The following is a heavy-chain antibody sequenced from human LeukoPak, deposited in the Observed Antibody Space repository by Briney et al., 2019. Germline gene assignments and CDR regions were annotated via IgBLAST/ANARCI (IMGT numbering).Heavy chain of an antibody. CDR3: ARDRIGSSATFFTEYYFDY. Sequence: GASVKVSCKASGYTFTSYYMHWVRQAPGQGLEWMGIINPSGGSTSYAQKFQGRVTMTRDTSTSTVYMELSSLRSEDTAVYYCARDRIGSSATFFTEYYFDYWGQGTLVTVSS. CDR2: INPSGGST. V-gene: IGHV1-46*01. D-gene: IGHD6-6*01. J-gene: IGHJ4*02. CDR1: GYTFTSYY.